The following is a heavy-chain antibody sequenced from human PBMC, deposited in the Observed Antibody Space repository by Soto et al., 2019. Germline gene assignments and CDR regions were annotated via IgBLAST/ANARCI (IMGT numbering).Heavy chain of an antibody. Sequence: SETLSLTCAVYGGSFSGYYWSWIRQPPGKGLEWIGEINHSGSTNYNPSLKSRVTISVDTSKNQFSLKLSSVTAADTAVYYCARMVRGYSYGYDWFDPWGQGTLVTVSS. V-gene: IGHV4-34*01. J-gene: IGHJ5*02. D-gene: IGHD5-18*01. CDR3: ARMVRGYSYGYDWFDP. CDR2: INHSGST. CDR1: GGSFSGYY.